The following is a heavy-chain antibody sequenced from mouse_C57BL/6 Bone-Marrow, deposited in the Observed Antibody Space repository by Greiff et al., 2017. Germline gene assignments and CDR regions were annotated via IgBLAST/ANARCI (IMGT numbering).Heavy chain of an antibody. CDR2: IDPSDSYT. J-gene: IGHJ2*01. Sequence: QVQLQQPGAELVRPGTSVKLSCKASGYNFTSYWMHWVKQRPGQGLEWIGVIDPSDSYTNYNQKFKGKATLTVDTSSSTAYMQLSSLTSEDSAVYYCARRELLRDFDYWGQVTTLTVSS. CDR3: ARRELLRDFDY. D-gene: IGHD1-1*01. V-gene: IGHV1-59*01. CDR1: GYNFTSYW.